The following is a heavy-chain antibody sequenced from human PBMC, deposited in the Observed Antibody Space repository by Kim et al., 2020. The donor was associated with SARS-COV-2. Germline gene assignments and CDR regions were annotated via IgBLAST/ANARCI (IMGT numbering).Heavy chain of an antibody. D-gene: IGHD3-16*01. Sequence: GESLKISCKGSGYSFTSYWIGWVRQMPGKGLEWMGIIYPGDSDTRYSPSFQGQVTISADKSISTAYLQWSSLKASDTAMYYCARLKGLRLGFEGNPHFDYWGQGTLVTVSS. CDR2: IYPGDSDT. J-gene: IGHJ4*02. CDR1: GYSFTSYW. V-gene: IGHV5-51*01. CDR3: ARLKGLRLGFEGNPHFDY.